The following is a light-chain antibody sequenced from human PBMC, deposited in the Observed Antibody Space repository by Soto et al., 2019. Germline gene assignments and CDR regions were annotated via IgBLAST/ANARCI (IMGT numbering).Light chain of an antibody. CDR3: SSYGDTNIFV. Sequence: QSALTQPPSASGSPGQSVAISCTGTSSDVGGYNYVSWYQQHPGKAPKLMSYEVNKRPSGFSHPLSGHKYGNTAHLTLSGLQDADEADYSCSSYGDTNIFVFATGNKVTV. V-gene: IGLV2-8*01. CDR2: EVN. J-gene: IGLJ1*01. CDR1: SSDVGGYNY.